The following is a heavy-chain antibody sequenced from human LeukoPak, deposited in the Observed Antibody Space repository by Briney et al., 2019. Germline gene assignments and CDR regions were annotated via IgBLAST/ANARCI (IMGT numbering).Heavy chain of an antibody. J-gene: IGHJ4*02. CDR1: GGSISSSSYY. V-gene: IGHV4-39*01. D-gene: IGHD6-6*01. CDR3: ARGLRQLVRSWHY. CDR2: IYYSGST. Sequence: ASETLSLTCTVSGGSISSSSYYWGWIRQPPGKGLEWIGSIYYSGSTYYNPSLKSRVTISVDTSKNQFSLKLSSVTAADTAVYYCARGLRQLVRSWHYWGQGTLVTVSS.